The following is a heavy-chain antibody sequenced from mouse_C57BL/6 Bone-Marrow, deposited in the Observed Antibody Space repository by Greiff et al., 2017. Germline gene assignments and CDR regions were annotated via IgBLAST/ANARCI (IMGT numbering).Heavy chain of an antibody. V-gene: IGHV5-9-1*02. D-gene: IGHD1-1*01. CDR1: GFTFSSYA. CDR3: TREVAIATVVCWLTGKAMDY. CDR2: ISSGGDYI. J-gene: IGHJ4*01. Sequence: EVHLVESGEGLVKPGGSLKLSCAASGFTFSSYAMSWVRQTPEKRLEWVAYISSGGDYIYYADTVKGRFTISRDNARNTLYLQMSSLKSEDTAMYYCTREVAIATVVCWLTGKAMDYWGQGTSVTVSS.